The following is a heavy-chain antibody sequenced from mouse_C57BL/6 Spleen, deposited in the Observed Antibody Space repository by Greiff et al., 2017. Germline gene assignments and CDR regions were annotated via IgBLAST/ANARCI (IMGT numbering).Heavy chain of an antibody. CDR2: IRSKSNNYAT. V-gene: IGHV10-1*01. J-gene: IGHJ3*01. CDR3: VRQGLLLGPWFAY. Sequence: EVHLVESGGGLVQPKGSLKLSCAASGFSFNTYAMNWVRQAPGKGLEWVARIRSKSNNYATYYADSVKDRFTISRDDSESMLYLQMNNLKTEDTAMYYCVRQGLLLGPWFAYWGQGTLVTVSA. D-gene: IGHD1-1*01. CDR1: GFSFNTYA.